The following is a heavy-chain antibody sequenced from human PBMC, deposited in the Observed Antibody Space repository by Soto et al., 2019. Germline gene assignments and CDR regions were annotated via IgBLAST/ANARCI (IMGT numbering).Heavy chain of an antibody. D-gene: IGHD1-1*01. CDR3: ARLEHNFGPHDY. CDR1: GYTFSTYG. CDR2: IRVNNVNT. J-gene: IGHJ4*02. V-gene: IGHV1-18*01. Sequence: VQLAQSGAEVKKPGASVTVSCKASGYTFSTYGISWVRQALGQGREWVGWIRVNNVNTKYATELQDRVTVTTDPSTSTAYMELRSLRSDDPAVYYCARLEHNFGPHDYWGQGTLVTVTS.